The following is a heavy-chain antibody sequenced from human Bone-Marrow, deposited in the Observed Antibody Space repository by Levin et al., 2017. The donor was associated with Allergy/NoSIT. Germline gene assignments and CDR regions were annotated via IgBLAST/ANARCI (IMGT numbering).Heavy chain of an antibody. CDR2: MYYSGTT. CDR1: GASISNNY. CDR3: ARVHWFDAYFFDY. D-gene: IGHD3-10*01. J-gene: IGHJ4*02. V-gene: IGHV4-59*01. Sequence: SETLSLTCTVSGASISNNYWSWIRQSPGKGLEWIAYMYYSGTTNYNPSLKSRVPISVDTSKSHFSLNLSSVTAADTAVYYCARVHWFDAYFFDYWGQGILVTVSS.